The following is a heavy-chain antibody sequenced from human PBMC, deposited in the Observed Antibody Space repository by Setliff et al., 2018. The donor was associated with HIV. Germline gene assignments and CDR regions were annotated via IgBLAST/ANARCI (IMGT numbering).Heavy chain of an antibody. CDR1: GESISSHY. J-gene: IGHJ3*02. CDR3: ARHSPNVGVRGDAFDI. D-gene: IGHD2-8*01. Sequence: SETLSLTCTVSGESISSHYWIWTRQPPGKGLEWIGYIHYSGATNYNPSLKSRVTISLDTSRTQFSLRLSSVTAADTAVYYCARHSPNVGVRGDAFDIWGQGTVVTV. V-gene: IGHV4-59*08. CDR2: IHYSGAT.